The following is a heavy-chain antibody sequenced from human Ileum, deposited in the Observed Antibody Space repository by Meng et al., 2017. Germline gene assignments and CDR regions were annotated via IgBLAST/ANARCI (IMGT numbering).Heavy chain of an antibody. D-gene: IGHD2-15*01. CDR3: VRHGGKYFDS. V-gene: IGHV4-4*02. CDR1: GGSISSSFY. CDR2: IYLAGSP. Sequence: QVQLPGSGPGLVAPSGTLSLTCTVSGGSISSSFYWSWVRQSPGKGLEWIGQIYLAGSPNYNPSLESRVTISVDKSKNQFSLRLTSVTAADTAIFYCVRHGGKYFDSWGQGTLVTVSS. J-gene: IGHJ4*02.